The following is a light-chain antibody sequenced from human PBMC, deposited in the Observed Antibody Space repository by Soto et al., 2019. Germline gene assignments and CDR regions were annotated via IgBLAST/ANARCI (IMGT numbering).Light chain of an antibody. CDR1: QSVSSSY. CDR3: QQYGKT. V-gene: IGKV3-20*01. CDR2: GAS. J-gene: IGKJ1*01. Sequence: EIVLTQSPGTLSLSPGERATLSCRATQSVSSSYLAWYQQKPGQAPRLLIYGASNRATGIPVRFSGSGSGTDFTLTISRLEPEDFAVYYCQQYGKTFGQGTKVEIK.